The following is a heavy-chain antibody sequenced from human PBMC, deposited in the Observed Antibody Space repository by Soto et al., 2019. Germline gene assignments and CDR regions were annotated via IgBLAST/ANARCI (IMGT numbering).Heavy chain of an antibody. CDR2: IIPIFGTA. V-gene: IGHV1-69*01. Sequence: QVQLVQSGAEVKKPGSSVKVSCKASGGTFSSYAISWVRQAPGQGLEWMGGIIPIFGTANYAQKFQGRVTITADESTSTAYMELSSLRSEDTAVYYCARSPLRYCSGGSCYFDAFDIWGQETMVTVSS. J-gene: IGHJ3*02. D-gene: IGHD2-15*01. CDR3: ARSPLRYCSGGSCYFDAFDI. CDR1: GGTFSSYA.